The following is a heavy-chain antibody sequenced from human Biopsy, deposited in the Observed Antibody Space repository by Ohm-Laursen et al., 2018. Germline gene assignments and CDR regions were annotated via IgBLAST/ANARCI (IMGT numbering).Heavy chain of an antibody. CDR3: ARLTGDLSY. Sequence: GTLSLTWSVSGGSIKSYYWNWIRQSPGKGLEWIGFIYYTGHTNYNPSLKSRATISVDTSKNQFSLKVISVTAADTAVYYCARLTGDLSYWGQGILVTVSS. V-gene: IGHV4-59*01. J-gene: IGHJ4*02. CDR2: IYYTGHT. CDR1: GGSIKSYY. D-gene: IGHD7-27*01.